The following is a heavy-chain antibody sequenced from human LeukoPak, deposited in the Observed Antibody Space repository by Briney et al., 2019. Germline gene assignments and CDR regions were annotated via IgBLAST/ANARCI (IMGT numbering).Heavy chain of an antibody. CDR1: GGSFSGYY. Sequence: SETLSLTCAVYGGSFSGYYWSWIRQPPGKGLEWSGEINHSGSTNYNPSLKSRVTISVDTSKNQFSLKLSSVTAADTAVYYCASRRDSSGYYLHYWGQGTLVTVSS. CDR2: INHSGST. D-gene: IGHD3-22*01. V-gene: IGHV4-34*01. CDR3: ASRRDSSGYYLHY. J-gene: IGHJ4*02.